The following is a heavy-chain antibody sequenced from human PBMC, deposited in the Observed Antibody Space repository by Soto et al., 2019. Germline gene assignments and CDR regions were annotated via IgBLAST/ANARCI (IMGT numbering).Heavy chain of an antibody. D-gene: IGHD5-18*01. V-gene: IGHV1-3*01. Sequence: ASVKVSCKASGYTFTNYAMHWVRQAPGQRLEWMGWINAGNGNTKYSQKFQGRVTITRDTSASTAYMELSSLRSEDTAVYYCARDYYVDTAMVRWFDPWGQGTLVTVSS. CDR3: ARDYYVDTAMVRWFDP. CDR1: GYTFTNYA. CDR2: INAGNGNT. J-gene: IGHJ5*02.